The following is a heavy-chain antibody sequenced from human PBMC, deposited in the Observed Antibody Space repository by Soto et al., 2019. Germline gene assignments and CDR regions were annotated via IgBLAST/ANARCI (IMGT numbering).Heavy chain of an antibody. Sequence: QVQLVQSGAEVKKPVASVKVSCKASGYTFTSYYMHWVRQAPGQGLEWMGIINPSGGSTSYAQKFQGRVTMTRDTSTSTVYMELSSLRSADTAVYYCVWAAATSMYYFDYWGQGTLVTVSS. J-gene: IGHJ4*02. CDR2: INPSGGST. D-gene: IGHD6-13*01. CDR1: GYTFTSYY. V-gene: IGHV1-46*01. CDR3: VWAAATSMYYFDY.